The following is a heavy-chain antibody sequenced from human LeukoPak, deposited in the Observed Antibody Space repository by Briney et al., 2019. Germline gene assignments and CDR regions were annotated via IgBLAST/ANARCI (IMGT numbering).Heavy chain of an antibody. V-gene: IGHV3-48*01. Sequence: GGSLRLSSAASGFTFSSYSMNWVRQAPGKGLEWVSYISSSSSTIYYADSVKGRFTISRDNAKNSLYLQMNSLRAEDTAVYYCARDSSSSWTDYYYYYYMDVWGKGTTVIVSS. CDR3: ARDSSSSWTDYYYYYYMDV. D-gene: IGHD6-13*01. CDR2: ISSSSSTI. CDR1: GFTFSSYS. J-gene: IGHJ6*03.